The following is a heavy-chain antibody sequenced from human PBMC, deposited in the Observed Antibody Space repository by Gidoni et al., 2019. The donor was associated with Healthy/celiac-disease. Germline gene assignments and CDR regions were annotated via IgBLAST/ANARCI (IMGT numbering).Heavy chain of an antibody. CDR2: IYYSGGT. Sequence: QRQLQESGPGLGKPSETLSLTCTVSGGSISSSSYYWGWIRQPPGKGLDWIGSIYYSGGTYYTPSLKSRVTISVDTSKNQFSLKLSSVTAADTAVYYCARDRDSSGWRRMGDYWGQGTLVTVSS. J-gene: IGHJ4*02. D-gene: IGHD6-19*01. V-gene: IGHV4-39*07. CDR1: GGSISSSSYY. CDR3: ARDRDSSGWRRMGDY.